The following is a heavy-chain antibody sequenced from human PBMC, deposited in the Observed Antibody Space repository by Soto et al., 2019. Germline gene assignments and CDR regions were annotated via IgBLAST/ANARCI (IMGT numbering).Heavy chain of an antibody. D-gene: IGHD3-10*01. CDR2: IYSGGST. V-gene: IGHV3-53*01. CDR3: ARRLDYYASKGYAFDI. Sequence: PGGSLRLSCAASGFTVSSNYMSWVRQAPGKGLEWVSVIYSGGSTYYADSVKGRFTISRDNSKNTLYLQMNSLRAEDTAVYYCARRLDYYASKGYAFDIWGQGTMVTVSS. CDR1: GFTVSSNY. J-gene: IGHJ3*02.